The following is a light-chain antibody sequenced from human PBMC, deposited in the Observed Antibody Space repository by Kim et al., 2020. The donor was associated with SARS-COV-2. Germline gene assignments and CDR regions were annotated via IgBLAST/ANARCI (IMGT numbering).Light chain of an antibody. J-gene: IGKJ4*02. CDR3: LQHNTYPIT. V-gene: IGKV1-16*02. CDR2: AAS. CDR1: QGINNY. Sequence: DIQMTQSPSALSASVGDRVTITCRASQGINNYLAWFQQKSGKAPKPLIYAASSLQSGVPSQFSGSGSGTNFTLTISSLQPEDFATYYCLQHNTYPITFGEGTKVDIK.